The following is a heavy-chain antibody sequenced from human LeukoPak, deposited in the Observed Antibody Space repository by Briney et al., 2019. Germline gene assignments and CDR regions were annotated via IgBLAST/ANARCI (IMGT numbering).Heavy chain of an antibody. J-gene: IGHJ4*02. V-gene: IGHV3-53*04. CDR3: ASGYSSRWYSY. D-gene: IGHD6-13*01. Sequence: SLTLSCTASGFTVGNNYMSCVRPKPREWMEWVSFIYSGGTTYYADSVKGRFTISRHNSKNTLYLQMNSLRAEDTAVYYCASGYSSRWYSYWGPGTLVSVSS. CDR2: IYSGGTT. CDR1: GFTVGNNY.